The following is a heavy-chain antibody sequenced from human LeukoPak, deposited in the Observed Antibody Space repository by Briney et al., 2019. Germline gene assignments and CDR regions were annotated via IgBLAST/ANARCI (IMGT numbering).Heavy chain of an antibody. CDR2: IYFSGTT. D-gene: IGHD1-1*01. CDR1: GYSISSGSLY. Sequence: PSETLSLTCSVSGYSISSGSLYWSWVRQLPGKGLEWLGYIYFSGTTYYHPSFQSRLTLSLDTSKNQFSLNLTSVTVADTAVYYCARDQLGSGNYGMDVWGPGTTVTVSS. CDR3: ARDQLGSGNYGMDV. V-gene: IGHV4-31*03. J-gene: IGHJ6*02.